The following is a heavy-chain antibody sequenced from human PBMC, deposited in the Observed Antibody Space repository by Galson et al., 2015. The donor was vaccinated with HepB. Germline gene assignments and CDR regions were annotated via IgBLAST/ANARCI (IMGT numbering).Heavy chain of an antibody. CDR2: VKSKTDGETT. Sequence: SLRLSCAASGFPFNNAWMTWVRQAPGRGLEWVGRVKSKTDGETTDYAAPVKGRFTISRDDSKNSLYLQMNSLKTEDTAVYYCTTDVYGSTYWSWLDPWGQGTLVTVSS. V-gene: IGHV3-15*01. D-gene: IGHD5/OR15-5a*01. CDR3: TTDVYGSTYWSWLDP. J-gene: IGHJ5*02. CDR1: GFPFNNAW.